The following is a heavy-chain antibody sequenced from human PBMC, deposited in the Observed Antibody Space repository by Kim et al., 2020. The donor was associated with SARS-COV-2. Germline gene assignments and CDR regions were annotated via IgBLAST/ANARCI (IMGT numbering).Heavy chain of an antibody. V-gene: IGHV3-73*01. CDR1: GFSISGSG. J-gene: IGHJ6*02. CDR2: IRNKVNSYAT. CDR3: ASAYHDYYGMDI. Sequence: GGSLRLSCAASGFSISGSGIHWVRQTPGKGLEWLGRIRNKVNSYATAYGASVTGRFTFSREDSKNTAYLQMNGLTTEDTAVYYCASAYHDYYGMDIWGQGTTVTVSS. D-gene: IGHD3-16*01.